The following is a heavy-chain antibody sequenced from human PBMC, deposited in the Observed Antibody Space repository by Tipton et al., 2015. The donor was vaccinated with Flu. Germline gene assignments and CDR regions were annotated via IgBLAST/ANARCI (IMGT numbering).Heavy chain of an antibody. J-gene: IGHJ4*02. V-gene: IGHV3-48*03. Sequence: VQLVQSGGGLIQPGGSLRLSCAASGFSFSSYEMNWVRQAPGKGLEWVSYISPSGSSIYYADSVKGRFTISRDNAKNSLYLQLNSLRAEDTALYYCATLTGDDYWGQGDLVTVSS. CDR2: ISPSGSSI. CDR1: GFSFSSYE. D-gene: IGHD7-27*01. CDR3: ATLTGDDY.